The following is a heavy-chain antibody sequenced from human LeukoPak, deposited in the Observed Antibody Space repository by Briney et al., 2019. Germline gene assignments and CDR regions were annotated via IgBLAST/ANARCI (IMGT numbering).Heavy chain of an antibody. J-gene: IGHJ4*02. Sequence: PSETLSLTCTVSGGSISSYYWSWIRQPPGKGLEWIGYIYYSGSTYYNPSLKSRVTISVDTSKNQFSLKLSSVTAADTAVYYCARTLNGGERYSSSWFLFDYWGQGTLVTVSS. D-gene: IGHD6-13*01. CDR2: IYYSGST. V-gene: IGHV4-59*06. CDR3: ARTLNGGERYSSSWFLFDY. CDR1: GGSISSYY.